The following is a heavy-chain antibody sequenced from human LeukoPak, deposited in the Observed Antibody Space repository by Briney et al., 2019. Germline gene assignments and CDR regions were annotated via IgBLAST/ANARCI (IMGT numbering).Heavy chain of an antibody. V-gene: IGHV3-49*03. CDR1: GFTFGDYS. Sequence: GRSLRLSCTASGFTFGDYSMSWFRQAPGKELEWVGFIRSKAYGGTTEYAESVKGRFTISRDDYTSIDYLQMNSLKTEDTAVYYCTRGYYDFWSGYYLFDYWGQGTLVTVSS. J-gene: IGHJ4*02. CDR3: TRGYYDFWSGYYLFDY. D-gene: IGHD3-3*01. CDR2: IRSKAYGGTT.